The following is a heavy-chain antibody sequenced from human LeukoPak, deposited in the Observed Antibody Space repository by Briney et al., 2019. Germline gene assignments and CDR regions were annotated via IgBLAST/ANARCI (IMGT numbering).Heavy chain of an antibody. V-gene: IGHV1-69*05. D-gene: IGHD1-14*01. J-gene: IGHJ4*02. CDR1: GGTFSSYA. Sequence: GASVKVSCKASGGTFSSYAISWVRQAPGQGLEWMGRIIPIFGTANYAQKFQGRVTITTDESTSTAYMELSGLRSEDTAVYYCARGPIPHTRDIELWGQGTLVTVSS. CDR3: ARGPIPHTRDIEL. CDR2: IIPIFGTA.